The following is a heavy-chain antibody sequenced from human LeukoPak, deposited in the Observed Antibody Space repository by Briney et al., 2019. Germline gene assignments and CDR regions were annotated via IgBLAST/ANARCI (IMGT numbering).Heavy chain of an antibody. V-gene: IGHV5-51*01. CDR3: ARRSSSGGYYFDY. CDR2: IHPDDSDT. Sequence: GESLKISCKGSGYSFTNYWIGWVRQMPGKGLEWMGIIHPDDSDTRYSPSFQGHVTISADKSISTAYLQWSSLKASDTAMYYCARRSSSGGYYFDYWGQGTLVTVSS. CDR1: GYSFTNYW. J-gene: IGHJ4*02. D-gene: IGHD3-16*01.